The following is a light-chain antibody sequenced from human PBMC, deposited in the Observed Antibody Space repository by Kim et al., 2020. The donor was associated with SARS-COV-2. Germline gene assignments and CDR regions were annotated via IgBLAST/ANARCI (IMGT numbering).Light chain of an antibody. CDR3: QAWDSTTTWV. J-gene: IGLJ3*02. CDR1: DLGNKY. Sequence: SYELTQPPSVSLSPGQTATITCSGDDLGNKYTSWYQQKPGQSPVLVIFDDTKRPSGVPERFSGSNSGDTATLTISGTQAVDEADYFCQAWDSTTTWVFGGGTQLTVL. V-gene: IGLV3-1*01. CDR2: DDT.